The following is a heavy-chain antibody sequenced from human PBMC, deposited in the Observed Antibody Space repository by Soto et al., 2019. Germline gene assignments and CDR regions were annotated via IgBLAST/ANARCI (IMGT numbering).Heavy chain of an antibody. Sequence: SVKVSCKASGGTFSSYAISWVRQAPGQGLEWMGGIIPIFGTANYAQKFQGRVTITADESTSTAYMELSSLRSEDTAVYYCARDWGGPGWFGELLTPYGMDVWGQGTTVTVSS. CDR3: ARDWGGPGWFGELLTPYGMDV. D-gene: IGHD3-10*01. CDR1: GGTFSSYA. J-gene: IGHJ6*02. V-gene: IGHV1-69*13. CDR2: IIPIFGTA.